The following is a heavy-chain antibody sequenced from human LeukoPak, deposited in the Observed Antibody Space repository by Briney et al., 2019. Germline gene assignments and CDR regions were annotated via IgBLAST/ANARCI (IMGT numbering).Heavy chain of an antibody. CDR2: ISGYSGNT. J-gene: IGHJ4*02. CDR1: GYTFTTYS. D-gene: IGHD6-19*01. CDR3: ARGYSNGRDYYFDY. Sequence: GASVKVSCKASGYTFTTYSVNWVRQAPGQGLEWMGWISGYSGNTNYAQKLQGRVTMTTDTSTSTAYMELRSLRSDDTAIYYCARGYSNGRDYYFDYWGQGTLVTVSS. V-gene: IGHV1-18*01.